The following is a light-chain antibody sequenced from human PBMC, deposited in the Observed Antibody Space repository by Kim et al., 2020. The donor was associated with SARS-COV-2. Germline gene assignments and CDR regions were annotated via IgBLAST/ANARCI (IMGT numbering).Light chain of an antibody. V-gene: IGKV1-39*01. CDR2: AAS. CDR3: QQSYSIPLT. Sequence: DIQMTQSPSSLSASVGDRVTITCRASQRISNSLNWYQQKPGKAPNLLIYAASSLQTGVPSRFSGSGSGTDFTLTISSLQHEDFATYYCQQSYSIPLTFGGGTKVDIK. CDR1: QRISNS. J-gene: IGKJ4*01.